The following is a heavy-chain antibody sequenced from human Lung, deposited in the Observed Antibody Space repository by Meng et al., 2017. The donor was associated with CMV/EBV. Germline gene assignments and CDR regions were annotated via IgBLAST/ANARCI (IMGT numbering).Heavy chain of an antibody. D-gene: IGHD3/OR15-3a*01. CDR1: GFSIRDYW. J-gene: IGHJ6*02. CDR3: ARAGAYHDFWTAKEGGYYYYGMDV. CDR2: INQDASER. V-gene: IGHV3-7*04. Sequence: GGSLRLXCAASGFSIRDYWMSWVRQAPGKGLEWVANINQDASERYYVDSVKGRFTISRDNAENSLYLQMSSLRVGDTAIYYCARAGAYHDFWTAKEGGYYYYGMDVWGQGXTVTVSS.